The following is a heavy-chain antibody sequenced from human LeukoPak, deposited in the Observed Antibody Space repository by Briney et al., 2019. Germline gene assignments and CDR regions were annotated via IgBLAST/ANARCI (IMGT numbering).Heavy chain of an antibody. Sequence: GGSLRLSCAASGFTLSSYAMSWVRQAPGRGLEWVSTIDTRGTGTFYADSVKGRFTISRDNSKNTLFVQMSGLRAEDTAVYYCAKGLLTAGSHSCMDVWGKGTTVTVSS. CDR1: GFTLSSYA. D-gene: IGHD2-21*02. CDR3: AKGLLTAGSHSCMDV. CDR2: IDTRGTGT. V-gene: IGHV3-23*05. J-gene: IGHJ6*03.